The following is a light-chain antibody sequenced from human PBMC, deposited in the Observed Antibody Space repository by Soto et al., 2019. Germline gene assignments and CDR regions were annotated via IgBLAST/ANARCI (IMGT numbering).Light chain of an antibody. CDR3: HQYNNWPT. V-gene: IGKV1-5*01. J-gene: IGKJ1*01. Sequence: DIQMTQSPSSLSASVGDRVTITCRASQSISVWLAWYQQKPGKAPKVLIWDASSLQRGVPSRFSGSGSGTEFTLTINSLQSEDFAVYFCHQYNNWPTFGQGTKVDIK. CDR2: DAS. CDR1: QSISVW.